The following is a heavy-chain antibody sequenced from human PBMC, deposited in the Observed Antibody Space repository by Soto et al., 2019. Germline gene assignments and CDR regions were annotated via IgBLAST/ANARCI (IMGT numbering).Heavy chain of an antibody. CDR3: AREISGSYRFDY. CDR2: MNPNSGTT. D-gene: IGHD1-26*01. CDR1: GYTFTSYD. J-gene: IGHJ4*02. V-gene: IGHV1-8*01. Sequence: QVQLVQSGAEVKKPGASVKVSCKASGYTFTSYDIYWVRQATGQGLEWMGWMNPNSGTTGYAQKFQGRVTMTRNTSITTAYMELSSLRSEDTAVYYCAREISGSYRFDYWGQGTLVTVSS.